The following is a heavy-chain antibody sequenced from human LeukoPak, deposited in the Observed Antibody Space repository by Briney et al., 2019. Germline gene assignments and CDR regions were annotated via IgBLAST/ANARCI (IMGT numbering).Heavy chain of an antibody. CDR1: GFTFSSYW. J-gene: IGHJ3*02. V-gene: IGHV3-7*01. CDR2: INQDGSER. CDR3: ARTSLESGAFDI. D-gene: IGHD3-3*01. Sequence: PGGSLRLSCAASGFTFSSYWMSWVRQAPGKGLEWVANINQDGSERYYVDSVKGRFTISRDNAKNSLYLQVNTLRAEDTAVYYCARTSLESGAFDIWGQGTMVTVSS.